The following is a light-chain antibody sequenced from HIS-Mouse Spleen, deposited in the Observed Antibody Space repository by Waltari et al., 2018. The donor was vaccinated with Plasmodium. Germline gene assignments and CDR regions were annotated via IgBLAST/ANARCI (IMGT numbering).Light chain of an antibody. J-gene: IGKJ2*01. CDR3: QQSYSTPPYT. CDR2: AAS. Sequence: DIQMTQSPSSLSASVGDRVTITCRASQSISSYLNWYQQKPGKAPKLLIYAASSLQSGVPSRFGGSGSGTEFTLTISSLQPEDFATYYCQQSYSTPPYTFGQGTKLEIK. CDR1: QSISSY. V-gene: IGKV1-39*01.